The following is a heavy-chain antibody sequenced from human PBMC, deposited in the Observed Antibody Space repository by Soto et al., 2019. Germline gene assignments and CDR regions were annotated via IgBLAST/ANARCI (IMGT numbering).Heavy chain of an antibody. D-gene: IGHD2-21*02. CDR1: GGSISSGGYY. CDR2: IYYSGST. J-gene: IGHJ6*02. Sequence: QVQLQESGPGLVKPSQTLSLTCTVSGGSISSGGYYWSWIRQHPGKGLEWIGYIYYSGSTYYNPSLKSRVTTSVDTSKNQFSLKLSSVTAADTAVYYCARVCGGDCHYGMAVWGQGTTVTVSS. CDR3: ARVCGGDCHYGMAV. V-gene: IGHV4-31*03.